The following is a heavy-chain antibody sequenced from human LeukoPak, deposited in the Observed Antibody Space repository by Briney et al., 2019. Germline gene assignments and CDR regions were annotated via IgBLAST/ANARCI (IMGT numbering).Heavy chain of an antibody. Sequence: GGSLRLSCTASGFTFGDYAMSWIRQAPGKGLEWVGFIRSKAYGGTTEYAASVKGRFTISRDDSERIAYLQMNSLKTEDTAVYYCTRKVTGTPDYWGQGTLVTVSS. J-gene: IGHJ4*02. CDR2: IRSKAYGGTT. CDR3: TRKVTGTPDY. V-gene: IGHV3-49*03. D-gene: IGHD1-20*01. CDR1: GFTFGDYA.